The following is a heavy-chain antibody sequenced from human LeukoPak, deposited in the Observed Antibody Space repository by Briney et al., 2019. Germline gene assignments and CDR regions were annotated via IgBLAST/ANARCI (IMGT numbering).Heavy chain of an antibody. V-gene: IGHV3-74*01. CDR2: INEDGRTT. CDR1: GFTFSSNW. D-gene: IGHD3-10*01. Sequence: PGGSLRLSCVASGFTFSSNWMHWVRQAPGKGLVWVSRINEDGRTTNYADSVKGRFTISRDNAKNTLYLQMNSLRAEDTAMYHCVRGGFGHAMDVWGQGTTVTVSS. J-gene: IGHJ6*02. CDR3: VRGGFGHAMDV.